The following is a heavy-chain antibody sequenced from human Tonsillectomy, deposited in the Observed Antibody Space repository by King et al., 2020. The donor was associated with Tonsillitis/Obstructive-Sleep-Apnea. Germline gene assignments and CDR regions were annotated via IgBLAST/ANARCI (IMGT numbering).Heavy chain of an antibody. V-gene: IGHV3-30*04. CDR3: AREGDILTGSNYYYYMDV. CDR2: ISYDGTYK. J-gene: IGHJ6*03. D-gene: IGHD3-9*01. Sequence: VQLVESGGGVVQPGRSLRLSCVASGFSFSDYAMHWVRQAPGKGLEWVAVISYDGTYKYYADSLKGRFTISRDNSKNTLYLQMNSLRADDTAVHYCAREGDILTGSNYYYYMDVWGKGTTVTVSS. CDR1: GFSFSDYA.